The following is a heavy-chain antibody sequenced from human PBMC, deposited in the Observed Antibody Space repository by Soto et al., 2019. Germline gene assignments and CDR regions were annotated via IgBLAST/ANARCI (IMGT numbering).Heavy chain of an antibody. J-gene: IGHJ5*02. Sequence: SETLSLTCAVYGGSFSGYYWSWIRQPPGKGLEWIGEINHSGSTNYNPSLKSRVTISVDTSKNQFSLNSLKIDDTAVYYCAREVVETSSLWLDPWGQGTLVTVSS. D-gene: IGHD6-6*01. CDR2: INHSGST. CDR1: GGSFSGYY. CDR3: AREVVETSSLWLDP. V-gene: IGHV4-34*01.